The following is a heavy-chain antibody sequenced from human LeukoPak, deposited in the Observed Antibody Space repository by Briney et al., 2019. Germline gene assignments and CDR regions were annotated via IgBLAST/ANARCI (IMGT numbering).Heavy chain of an antibody. CDR3: AKDEKVPRYYFDY. CDR1: GFTFSSSS. V-gene: IGHV3-48*01. J-gene: IGHJ4*02. Sequence: GGSLRLSCAASGFTFSSSSMNWVRQAPGKGLEWVSYITASSSTEYYADSVKGRFTISRDNAKNSLYLQMNSLRAEDTAVYYCAKDEKVPRYYFDYWGQGTLVTVSS. D-gene: IGHD1-1*01. CDR2: ITASSSTE.